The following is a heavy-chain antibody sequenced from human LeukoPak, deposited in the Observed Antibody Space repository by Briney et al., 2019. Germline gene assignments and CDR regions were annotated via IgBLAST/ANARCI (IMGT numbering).Heavy chain of an antibody. CDR1: GGSISSYY. D-gene: IGHD3-22*01. V-gene: IGHV4-59*01. CDR3: AREYYYDSSGYYPPDWWFDP. Sequence: PSETLSLTCTVSGGSISSYYWSWIRQPPGKGLEWIGYIYYSGSTNYNPSLKSRVTISVDMSKNQFSLMLTSVTAADTAVYYCAREYYYDSSGYYPPDWWFDPWGQRTLVTVSS. J-gene: IGHJ5*02. CDR2: IYYSGST.